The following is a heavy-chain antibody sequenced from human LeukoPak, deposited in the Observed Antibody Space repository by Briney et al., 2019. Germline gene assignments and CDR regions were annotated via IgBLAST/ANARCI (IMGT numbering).Heavy chain of an antibody. V-gene: IGHV3-23*01. D-gene: IGHD6-13*01. CDR1: GFIFSNHP. J-gene: IGHJ4*02. CDR2: ISGSGDST. CDR3: AKATGAAGTRLIFDY. Sequence: PGGSLRLSCAGSGFIFSNHPMHWVRQAPGKGLEWVSAISGSGDSTYYADSVTGRFTISRDNSKNTLYLQMNSLRAEDTAVYYCAKATGAAGTRLIFDYWGQGTLVTASS.